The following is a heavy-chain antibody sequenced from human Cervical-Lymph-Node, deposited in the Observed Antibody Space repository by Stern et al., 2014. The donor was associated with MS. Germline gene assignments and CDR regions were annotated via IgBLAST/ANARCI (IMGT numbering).Heavy chain of an antibody. J-gene: IGHJ4*02. CDR3: ARDGLGFGVNSRRFDS. D-gene: IGHD4-23*01. Sequence: VQLVESEGGVVQPGRSLRLSCAASEFTFSSYDMHWVRQAPGKGLEWVAVIWSDGSNQYYADSVKGRFTISRDNSKNTLYLQMNSLRAEDAAVYYCARDGLGFGVNSRRFDSWGQGTVVTVSS. V-gene: IGHV3-33*01. CDR1: EFTFSSYD. CDR2: IWSDGSNQ.